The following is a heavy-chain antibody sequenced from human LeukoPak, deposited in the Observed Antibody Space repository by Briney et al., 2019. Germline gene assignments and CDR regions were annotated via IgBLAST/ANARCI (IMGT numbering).Heavy chain of an antibody. CDR2: FDPEDGET. CDR1: GYTLTELS. V-gene: IGHV1-24*01. D-gene: IGHD3-22*01. CDR3: ATYYYDSSGYLTPYY. Sequence: ASVKVSCKVSGYTLTELSMHWVRQAPGKGLEWMGGFDPEDGETIYAQKFQGGVTMTEDTSTDTAYMELSSLRSEDTAVYYCATYYYDSSGYLTPYYWGQGTLVTVSS. J-gene: IGHJ4*02.